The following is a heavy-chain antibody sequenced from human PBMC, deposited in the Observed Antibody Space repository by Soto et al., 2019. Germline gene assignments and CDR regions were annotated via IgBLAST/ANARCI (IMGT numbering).Heavy chain of an antibody. CDR2: IYYSGST. V-gene: IGHV4-59*01. J-gene: IGHJ4*02. D-gene: IGHD5-18*01. CDR1: GGSISSYY. CDR3: ARALPWIQLDY. Sequence: QVQLQESGPGLVKPSETLSLTCTVPGGSISSYYWSWIRQPPGKGLEWLGHIYYSGSTTYYPSLKSRVTISVDTSKNQFSLKLGSVSAADTAVYYCARALPWIQLDYWGQGTLVTVSS.